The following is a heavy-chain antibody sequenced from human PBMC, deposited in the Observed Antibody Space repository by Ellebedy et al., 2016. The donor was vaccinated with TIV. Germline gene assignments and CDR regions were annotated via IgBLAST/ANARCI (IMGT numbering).Heavy chain of an antibody. J-gene: IGHJ4*02. Sequence: GESLKISCAASGFTFSDYWMYWVRQPPGKGLVWLARIDRDGTDTTYADSVRGRFTVSRDNANNTLYLQMNTLRVDDTAVYFCARGVSSGWYEYYLAHWGQGALVTVSS. V-gene: IGHV3-74*01. CDR3: ARGVSSGWYEYYLAH. CDR1: GFTFSDYW. D-gene: IGHD6-19*01. CDR2: IDRDGTDT.